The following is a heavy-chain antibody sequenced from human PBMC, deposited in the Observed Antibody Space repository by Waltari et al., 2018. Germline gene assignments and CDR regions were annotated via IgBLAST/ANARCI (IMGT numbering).Heavy chain of an antibody. V-gene: IGHV4-34*01. CDR2: INHSGRN. CDR1: GGSFSGYY. Sequence: QVQLQQWGAGLLKPSETLSLTCAVYGGSFSGYYWSWIRPPPGKGLEWIGEINHSGRNNYNPALKSRVTISVDTSKNQFSLKLSSVTAADTAVYYCARDQWLMTKWADWGQGTLVTVSS. J-gene: IGHJ4*02. CDR3: ARDQWLMTKWAD. D-gene: IGHD6-19*01.